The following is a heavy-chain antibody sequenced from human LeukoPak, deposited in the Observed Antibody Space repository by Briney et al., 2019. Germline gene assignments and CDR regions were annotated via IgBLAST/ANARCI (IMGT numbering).Heavy chain of an antibody. CDR1: GFTFSSYW. Sequence: GGSLRLSCAASGFTFSSYWIHWVRQAPGKGLVWVSRIKSDGSSTSYADSVQGRFTISGDNAKNTLYLQMNSLRAEDTAVYYCARDNNSWFDPWGQGTLVTVS. CDR2: IKSDGSST. V-gene: IGHV3-74*01. CDR3: ARDNNSWFDP. J-gene: IGHJ5*02.